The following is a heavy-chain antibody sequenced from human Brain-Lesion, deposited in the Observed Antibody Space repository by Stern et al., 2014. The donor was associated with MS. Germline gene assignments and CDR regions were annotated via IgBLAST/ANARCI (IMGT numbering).Heavy chain of an antibody. Sequence: VQLVQSGAEVKKPGESLKISCKGSGYRFTSNWIGWVRQMPRKGLEWMGIIWPGDSDTRYSPSFQGQVTISADKSISTAYLQWSSLQASDTAMYYCARRGDSSSSGFDYWGQGTLVIVSS. J-gene: IGHJ4*02. CDR1: GYRFTSNW. V-gene: IGHV5-51*01. CDR2: IWPGDSDT. D-gene: IGHD6-6*01. CDR3: ARRGDSSSSGFDY.